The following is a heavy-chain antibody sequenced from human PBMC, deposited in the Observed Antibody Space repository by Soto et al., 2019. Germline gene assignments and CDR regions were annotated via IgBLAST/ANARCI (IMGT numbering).Heavy chain of an antibody. J-gene: IGHJ4*02. CDR3: AKSPAHNFWSGYYGFFDY. Sequence: PGGSLRLSCAASGFTFSSYAMSWVRQAPGKGLEWVSVISGSGGSTYYADSVKGRFTISRDNSKNTLYLQMNSLRAEDTAVYYCAKSPAHNFWSGYYGFFDYWGQGTLVTVSS. V-gene: IGHV3-23*01. D-gene: IGHD3-3*01. CDR2: ISGSGGST. CDR1: GFTFSSYA.